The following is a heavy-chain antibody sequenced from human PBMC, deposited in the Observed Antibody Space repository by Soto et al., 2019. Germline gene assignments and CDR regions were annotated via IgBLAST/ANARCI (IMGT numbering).Heavy chain of an antibody. Sequence: QVQLVQSGAEVKKPGASVKVSCKASGYTFSSYFIRWVRQDPGQGLEWMGWISAYNGNTNYPQKLQVRVTMTTDTATRKAYMELRSLRSDDTAVYYCARDLPPVDYWGQGTLVTVSS. V-gene: IGHV1-18*01. CDR1: GYTFSSYF. J-gene: IGHJ4*02. CDR2: ISAYNGNT. CDR3: ARDLPPVDY.